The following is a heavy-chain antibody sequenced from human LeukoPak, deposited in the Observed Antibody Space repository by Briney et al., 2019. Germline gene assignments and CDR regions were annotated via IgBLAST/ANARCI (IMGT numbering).Heavy chain of an antibody. J-gene: IGHJ4*02. CDR1: GFTFSSYG. Sequence: GGSLRLSCAASGFTFSSYGMSWVRQAPGKGLEWVSGISGSGGSTYYGDPVKGRFTISRDNSKNTLYLQMKSLRAGDTAVYHCAKGTVAYGSGSYDYWGQGTLVTVSS. CDR3: AKGTVAYGSGSYDY. V-gene: IGHV3-23*01. CDR2: ISGSGGST. D-gene: IGHD3-10*01.